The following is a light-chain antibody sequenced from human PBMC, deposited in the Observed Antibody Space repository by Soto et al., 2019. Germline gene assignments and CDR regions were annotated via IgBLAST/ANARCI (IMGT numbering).Light chain of an antibody. CDR3: QQRSNWPLVT. Sequence: EIVLTQSPATLSLSPGERATLSCRASQSVSSYLAWYQQKPGQAPRLLIYDASNRATGIPARFSGSGSGTDFTLTISSLEPEDFAVYYGQQRSNWPLVTFGQGAKVEIK. CDR1: QSVSSY. V-gene: IGKV3-11*01. J-gene: IGKJ1*01. CDR2: DAS.